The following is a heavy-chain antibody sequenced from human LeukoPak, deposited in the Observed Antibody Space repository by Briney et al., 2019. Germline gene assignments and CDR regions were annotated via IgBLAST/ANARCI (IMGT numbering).Heavy chain of an antibody. Sequence: PGGSLRLSCAASGFTFSNYEMNWVRQAPGKGLEWIGEINHSGSTNYNPSLKSRVTISVDTSKNQFSLKLSSVTAADTAVYYCARDSGYSYGLNWFDPWGQGTLVTVSS. CDR2: INHSGST. J-gene: IGHJ5*02. CDR3: ARDSGYSYGLNWFDP. V-gene: IGHV4-34*01. CDR1: GFTFSNYE. D-gene: IGHD5-18*01.